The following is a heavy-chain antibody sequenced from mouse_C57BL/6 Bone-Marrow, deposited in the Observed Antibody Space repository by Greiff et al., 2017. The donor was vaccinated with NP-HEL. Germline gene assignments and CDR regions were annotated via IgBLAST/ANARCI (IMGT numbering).Heavy chain of an antibody. Sequence: QVQLQQPGAELVRPGTSVKLSCKASGYTFTSYWMHWVKQRPGQGLEWIGVIDPSDSYTNYNQKFKGKAPLTVDTSSSTAYMQLSSLTSEDSAVYYCARGVVPFDYWGQGTTLTVSA. V-gene: IGHV1-59*01. CDR3: ARGVVPFDY. CDR2: IDPSDSYT. J-gene: IGHJ2*01. CDR1: GYTFTSYW. D-gene: IGHD1-1*01.